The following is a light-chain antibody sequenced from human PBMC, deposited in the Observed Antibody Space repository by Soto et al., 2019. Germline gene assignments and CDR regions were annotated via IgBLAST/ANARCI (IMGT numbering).Light chain of an antibody. V-gene: IGKV1-33*01. J-gene: IGKJ5*01. CDR3: QQYENLPT. CDR2: DAS. Sequence: DIQMTQSPSSLSASVGDRVTITCRASQGINNCLNWYQQKPGGAPKLLIYDASNLEAGAPSRFRGSGSGTDFTFTISRLQPEDIATYYCQQYENLPTFGQGTRLEIK. CDR1: QGINNC.